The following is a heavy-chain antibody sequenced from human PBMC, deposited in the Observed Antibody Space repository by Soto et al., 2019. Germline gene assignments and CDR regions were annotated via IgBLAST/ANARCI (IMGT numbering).Heavy chain of an antibody. CDR3: ASQYYYDSSGYYAKYYYYGMDV. D-gene: IGHD3-22*01. Sequence: SETLSLTCTVSGGSISSSSYYWGWIRQPPGKGLEWIGSIYYSGSTYYNPSLKSRVTISVDTSKNQFSLKLSPVTAADTAVYYCASQYYYDSSGYYAKYYYYGMDVWGQGTTVTVSS. CDR2: IYYSGST. V-gene: IGHV4-39*01. CDR1: GGSISSSSYY. J-gene: IGHJ6*02.